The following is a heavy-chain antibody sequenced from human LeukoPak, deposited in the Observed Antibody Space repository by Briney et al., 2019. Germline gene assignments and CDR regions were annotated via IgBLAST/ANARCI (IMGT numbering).Heavy chain of an antibody. J-gene: IGHJ4*02. CDR2: ISGGGDIT. Sequence: GGSLRLACAASGFNFANHAMSWVRQTAGKGLEWVSAISGGGDITYYADSVKGRFTISRDNSKDTLFLQMHSLRPGDTAVYYCVREDTPATANYWGQGTLVTISS. D-gene: IGHD2-21*02. V-gene: IGHV3-23*01. CDR1: GFNFANHA. CDR3: VREDTPATANY.